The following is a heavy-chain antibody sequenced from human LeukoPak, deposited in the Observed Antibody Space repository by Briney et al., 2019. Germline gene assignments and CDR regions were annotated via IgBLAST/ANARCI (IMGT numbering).Heavy chain of an antibody. V-gene: IGHV3-74*01. D-gene: IGHD1-1*01. CDR2: INSDGSST. CDR3: PRSRTETPSVFDL. CDR1: GFTFSTYC. J-gene: IGHJ3*01. Sequence: GRSLRLSCAASGFTFSTYCMHWVRPAPGKGLVWVSRINSDGSSTNYADPVNRVSTISSDNDKNTLYLQMNGLRVEDTAVYYCPRSRTETPSVFDLWGQGTMVTVSS.